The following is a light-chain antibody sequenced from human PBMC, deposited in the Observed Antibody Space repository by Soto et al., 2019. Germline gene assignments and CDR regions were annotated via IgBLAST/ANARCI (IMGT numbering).Light chain of an antibody. Sequence: QSALTQPASVSGSPGQSITISCTGTSSDVGGAYNYVSWYQQHPGKAPKLMIYEVIHRPSGVSNRFSGSKSGNTASLTISGLQAEDEADYYCSSYTSSSTLVFGGGTKVTVL. J-gene: IGLJ2*01. CDR3: SSYTSSSTLV. CDR2: EVI. CDR1: SSDVGGAYNY. V-gene: IGLV2-14*01.